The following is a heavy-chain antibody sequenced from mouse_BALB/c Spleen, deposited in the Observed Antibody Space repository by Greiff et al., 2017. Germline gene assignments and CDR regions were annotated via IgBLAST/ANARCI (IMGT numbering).Heavy chain of an antibody. CDR2: ILPGSGST. CDR3: ARKRYYDGYSWFAY. CDR1: GYTFSSYW. J-gene: IGHJ3*01. V-gene: IGHV1-9*01. D-gene: IGHD2-3*01. Sequence: QVQLQQPGAELMKPGASVKISCKATGYTFSSYWIEWVKQRPGHGLEWIGEILPGSGSTNYNEKFKGKATFTADTSSNTAYMQLSSLTSEDSAVYYCARKRYYDGYSWFAYWGQGTLVTVSA.